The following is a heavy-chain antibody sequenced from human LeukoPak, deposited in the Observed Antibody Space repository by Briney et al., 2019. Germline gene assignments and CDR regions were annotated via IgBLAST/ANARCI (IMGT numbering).Heavy chain of an antibody. CDR3: ARDRLLSPIVIVPHYYMDV. V-gene: IGHV3-48*03. Sequence: PGGSLRLSCAASGFTFSSYEMNWVRQAPGKGLEWVSYISSSGSTIYYADSVKGRFTISRDNAKNSLYLQMNSLRAEDTAVYYCARDRLLSPIVIVPHYYMDVWGKGTTVTISS. CDR2: ISSSGSTI. J-gene: IGHJ6*03. D-gene: IGHD2/OR15-2a*01. CDR1: GFTFSSYE.